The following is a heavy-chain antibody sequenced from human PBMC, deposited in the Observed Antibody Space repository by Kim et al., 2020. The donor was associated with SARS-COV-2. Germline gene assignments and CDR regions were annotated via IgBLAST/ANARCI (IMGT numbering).Heavy chain of an antibody. Sequence: ASVKVSCKASGYTFTSYYMHWVRQAPGQGLEWMGIINPSGGSTSYAQKFQGRVTMTRDTSTSTVYMELSSLRSEDTAVYYCAGDLGQNWFDPWGQGTLVTVSS. V-gene: IGHV1-46*01. CDR2: INPSGGST. J-gene: IGHJ5*02. D-gene: IGHD1-26*01. CDR3: AGDLGQNWFDP. CDR1: GYTFTSYY.